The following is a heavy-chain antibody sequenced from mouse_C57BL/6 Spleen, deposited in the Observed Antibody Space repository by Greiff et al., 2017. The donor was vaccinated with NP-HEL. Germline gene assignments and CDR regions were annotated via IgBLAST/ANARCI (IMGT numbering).Heavy chain of an antibody. Sequence: QVQLQQSGPELVKPGASVKISCKASGYAFRSSWLNWVKQRPGKGLEWIERIYPGDGATTYNGKFTGKATLTADKSSSTAYMQLSSLTSEDSAVYYCAREQNYYGSSYTWFAYWGQGTLVTVSA. CDR1: GYAFRSSW. D-gene: IGHD1-1*01. J-gene: IGHJ3*01. CDR2: IYPGDGAT. V-gene: IGHV1-82*01. CDR3: AREQNYYGSSYTWFAY.